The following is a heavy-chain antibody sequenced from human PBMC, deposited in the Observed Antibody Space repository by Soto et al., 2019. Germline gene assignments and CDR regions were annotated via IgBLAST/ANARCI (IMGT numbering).Heavy chain of an antibody. J-gene: IGHJ6*04. V-gene: IGHV4-59*01. CDR3: AGGSFCDFLDV. CDR2: IYYSGST. Sequence: SETLSLTCTVSGGSITSYYWSWIRRPPGKGLEWIGYIYYSGSTNYNPSLKSRVAISLDTSKNQFSLRLSSVTAADTAVYYCAGGSFCDFLDVWGRGTTVTGSS. D-gene: IGHD1-26*01. CDR1: GGSITSYY.